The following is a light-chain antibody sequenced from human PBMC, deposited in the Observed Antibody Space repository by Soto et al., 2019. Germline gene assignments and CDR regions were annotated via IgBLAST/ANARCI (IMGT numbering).Light chain of an antibody. CDR2: DVS. V-gene: IGLV2-11*01. CDR3: CSYAGSYTLV. CDR1: SSDVGGYNY. J-gene: IGLJ2*01. Sequence: QSVLTQPRSVSGSPGQSVTISCTGTSSDVGGYNYVSWYQQHPGKAPKLMIYDVSKRPSGVPDRFSRSKSGNTASLTISGLQAEDEADYYCCSYAGSYTLVFGGGTKVTVL.